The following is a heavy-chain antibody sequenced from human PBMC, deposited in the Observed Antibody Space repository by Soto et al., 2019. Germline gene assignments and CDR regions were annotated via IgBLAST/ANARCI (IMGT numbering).Heavy chain of an antibody. CDR3: AKPSGGSYPESRVFDS. V-gene: IGHV3-23*01. D-gene: IGHD1-26*01. CDR2: ISTTGGNT. Sequence: GGSLRLSCAASGFTFYSSAMSWVRQAPGKGLEWVSAISTTGGNTLYADSVKGRFTISRDNSKNTLYLQMNSLRAEDTAIYYCAKPSGGSYPESRVFDSWGQGTLVTVSS. CDR1: GFTFYSSA. J-gene: IGHJ4*02.